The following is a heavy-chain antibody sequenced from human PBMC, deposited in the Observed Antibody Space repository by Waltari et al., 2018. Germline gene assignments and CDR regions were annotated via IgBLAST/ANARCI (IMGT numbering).Heavy chain of an antibody. CDR2: IIPILGIA. V-gene: IGHV1-69*02. CDR3: ARASTHYDSSGYYTY. Sequence: QVQLVQSGAEVKKPGAAVKVSCKDSGGTVSSYTIHWVRQATGQGLEWMGRIIPILGIANYAQKFQGRVTITADKSTSTAYMELSSLRSEDTAVYYCARASTHYDSSGYYTYWGQGTLVTVSS. J-gene: IGHJ4*02. D-gene: IGHD3-22*01. CDR1: GGTVSSYT.